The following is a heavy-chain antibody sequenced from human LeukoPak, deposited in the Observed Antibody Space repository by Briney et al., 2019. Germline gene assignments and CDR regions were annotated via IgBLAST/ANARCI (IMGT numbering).Heavy chain of an antibody. J-gene: IGHJ3*02. CDR3: ARDGPSSRPAMAAQYAFDI. CDR2: IYYSGST. D-gene: IGHD5-18*01. CDR1: GGSISSGGYY. Sequence: SETLSLTCTVSGGSISSGGYYWSWIRQHPGKGLEWIGYIYYSGSTYYNPSLKSRVTISVDTSKNQFSLKLSSVTAADTAVYYCARDGPSSRPAMAAQYAFDIWGQGTMVTVSS. V-gene: IGHV4-31*03.